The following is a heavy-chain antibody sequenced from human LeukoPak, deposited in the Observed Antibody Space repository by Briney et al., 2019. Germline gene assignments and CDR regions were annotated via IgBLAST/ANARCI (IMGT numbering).Heavy chain of an antibody. CDR2: ISGSGGST. CDR3: AKLPTVTSSYYYYGMDV. J-gene: IGHJ6*02. CDR1: GFTFSSYA. V-gene: IGHV3-23*01. D-gene: IGHD4-17*01. Sequence: GGSLRLSCAASGFTFSSYAMSGVRQAPGKGLEWVSAISGSGGSTYYADSVKGRFTISRDNSKNTLYLQMNSLRAEDTAVYYCAKLPTVTSSYYYYGMDVWGQGTTVTVSS.